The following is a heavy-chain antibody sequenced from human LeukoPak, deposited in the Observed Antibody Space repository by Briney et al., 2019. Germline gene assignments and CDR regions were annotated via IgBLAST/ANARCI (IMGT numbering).Heavy chain of an antibody. CDR1: GYTFTSYY. Sequence: ASVKVSCKASGYTFTSYYMHWVRQAPGQGLEWMGIINPSGGSTSYAQKFQGRVTMTRDTSTSTVYMELSSLRSEDTAVYYCARDSERVGDSGYHPNWFDPWGQGTLVTVSS. V-gene: IGHV1-46*01. CDR3: ARDSERVGDSGYHPNWFDP. CDR2: INPSGGST. J-gene: IGHJ5*02. D-gene: IGHD3-22*01.